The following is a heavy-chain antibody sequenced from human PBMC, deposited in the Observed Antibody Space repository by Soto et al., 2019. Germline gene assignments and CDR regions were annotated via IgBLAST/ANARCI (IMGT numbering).Heavy chain of an antibody. J-gene: IGHJ4*02. Sequence: QVQLQESGPGLVKPSETLSLTCPVSGGSISDYYWSWIRQPPGKGLEWIGYIYYSGSTNYNPSLKSRVTISVDTSKNQFSLKLTSVTAADTAVYYCAGTKRAFYYFDYWGQGTLVTVSS. CDR1: GGSISDYY. CDR2: IYYSGST. CDR3: AGTKRAFYYFDY. V-gene: IGHV4-59*08.